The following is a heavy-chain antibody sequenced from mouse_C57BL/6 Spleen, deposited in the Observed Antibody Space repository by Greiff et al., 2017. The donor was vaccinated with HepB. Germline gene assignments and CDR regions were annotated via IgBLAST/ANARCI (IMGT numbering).Heavy chain of an antibody. V-gene: IGHV1-52*01. CDR1: GYTFTSYW. CDR3: EIYCGNYGLDY. D-gene: IGHD2-1*01. Sequence: VQLQQSGAELVRPGSSVKLSCKASGYTFTSYWMHWVKQRPIQGLEWIGNIDPSDSETHYNQKFKDKATLTVDKSSSTAYMQLSSLTSEDSAVYYCEIYCGNYGLDYWGQGTRVTVSA. CDR2: IDPSDSET. J-gene: IGHJ3*01.